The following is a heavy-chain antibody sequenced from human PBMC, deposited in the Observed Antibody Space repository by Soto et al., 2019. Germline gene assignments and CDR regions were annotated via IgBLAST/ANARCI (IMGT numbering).Heavy chain of an antibody. CDR2: LIPIFGTA. CDR1: GGTFSSYA. Sequence: QVQLVQSGAEVKKPGSSVKVSCKASGGTFSSYAISWVRQAPGQGLEWMGGLIPIFGTANYAQKFQGRVKITADESTSKAYMELSRLRSEDPAGYYCARGLGDGYNLNRYWGQGPLVTVSS. D-gene: IGHD5-12*01. V-gene: IGHV1-69*01. J-gene: IGHJ4*02. CDR3: ARGLGDGYNLNRY.